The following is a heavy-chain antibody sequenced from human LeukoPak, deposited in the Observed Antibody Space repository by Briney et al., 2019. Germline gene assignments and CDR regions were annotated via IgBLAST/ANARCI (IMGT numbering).Heavy chain of an antibody. D-gene: IGHD1-26*01. Sequence: SETLSLTCTVSDDSISTSSTFWGWVRQPPGRGLEWIGCISYSGRTYYNSSLESRVIISVDTTKSQFSLNLDSVAAADTALYYCARRGSYRPYDYWGQGTLVTVSS. CDR3: ARRGSYRPYDY. CDR2: ISYSGRT. J-gene: IGHJ4*02. CDR1: DDSISTSSTF. V-gene: IGHV4-39*01.